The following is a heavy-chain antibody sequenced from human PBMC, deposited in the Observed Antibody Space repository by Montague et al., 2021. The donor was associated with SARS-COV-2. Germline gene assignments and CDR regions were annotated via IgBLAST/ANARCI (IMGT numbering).Heavy chain of an antibody. CDR2: VHYSGRP. CDR1: GDSISSSSYN. CDR3: TRHVHMTWPEPSPGFDY. J-gene: IGHJ4*02. D-gene: IGHD1-1*01. V-gene: IGHV4-39*01. Sequence: ETLSLTCTVSGDSISSSSYNWGWIRQPPGKGLEWIGSVHYSGRPYYNPSLKSRVTIYVDTSKNQLSLRLSSVTAADTAVYYCTRHVHMTWPEPSPGFDYWGQGTLVTVSS.